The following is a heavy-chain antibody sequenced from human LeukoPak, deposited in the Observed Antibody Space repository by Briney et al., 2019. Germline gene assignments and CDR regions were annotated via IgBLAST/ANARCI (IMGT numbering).Heavy chain of an antibody. CDR2: IYYSGST. CDR3: ARSGFYDSSGYSDGFDY. CDR1: GGSISSGGYY. J-gene: IGHJ4*02. V-gene: IGHV4-31*03. Sequence: PSQTLSLTCTVFGGSISSGGYYWSWIRQHPGKGLEWIGYIYYSGSTYYNPSLESRVTISVDTSKNQFSLKLSSVTAADTAVYYCARSGFYDSSGYSDGFDYWGQGTLVTVSS. D-gene: IGHD3-22*01.